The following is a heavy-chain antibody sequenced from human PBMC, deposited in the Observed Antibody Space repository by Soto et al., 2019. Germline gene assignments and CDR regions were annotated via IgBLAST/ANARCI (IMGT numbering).Heavy chain of an antibody. D-gene: IGHD3-3*01. V-gene: IGHV1-2*04. J-gene: IGHJ4*02. CDR3: ARDGPLYYDFWSGYYRAGGTYYFDY. Sequence: ASVKVSCKASGYTFTGYYMHWVRQAPGQGLEWMGWINPNSDGTNYAQKFQGWVTMTRDTSISTAYMELSRLRSDDTAVYYCARDGPLYYDFWSGYYRAGGTYYFDYWGQGTLVTVS. CDR1: GYTFTGYY. CDR2: INPNSDGT.